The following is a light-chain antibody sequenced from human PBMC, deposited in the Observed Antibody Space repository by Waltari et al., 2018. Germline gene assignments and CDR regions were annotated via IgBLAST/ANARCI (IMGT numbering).Light chain of an antibody. CDR1: QDLGNY. CDR2: SAS. CDR3: QNYNSAPFT. J-gene: IGKJ4*01. Sequence: DIQMTQSPSSLSASVGDRVTITCRAIQDLGNYLAWCQQKPGTVPKVLIYSASSLHSRAPSRFSGSGSGTDFTLTISSLQPEDVATYFCQNYNSAPFTFGGGTKLEI. V-gene: IGKV1-27*01.